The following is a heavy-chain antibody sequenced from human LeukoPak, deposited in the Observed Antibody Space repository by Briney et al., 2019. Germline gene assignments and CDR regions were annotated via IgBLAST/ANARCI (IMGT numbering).Heavy chain of an antibody. CDR2: ISGSGGST. D-gene: IGHD6-6*01. CDR3: AKAPSAARPVDV. J-gene: IGHJ6*02. Sequence: GGSLRLSCVASGFTFSSYSMNWVRQAPGKGLEWVSAISGSGGSTYYADSVKGRFTISRDNSKNTLYLQMNSLRAEDTAVYYCAKAPSAARPVDVWGQGTTVTVSS. V-gene: IGHV3-23*01. CDR1: GFTFSSYS.